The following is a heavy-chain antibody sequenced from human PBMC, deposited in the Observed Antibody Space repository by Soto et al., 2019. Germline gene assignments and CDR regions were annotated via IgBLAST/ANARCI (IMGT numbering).Heavy chain of an antibody. D-gene: IGHD3-10*01. CDR3: ARCLVRGLGGYYYYYGMDV. Sequence: GESLKISCKGSGYSFTSYWIGWVRQMPGKGLEWMGIIYPGDSDTRYSPSFQGQVTISADKSISTAYLQWSSLKASDTAMYYCARCLVRGLGGYYYYYGMDVWGQGTTVTVSS. CDR2: IYPGDSDT. J-gene: IGHJ6*02. V-gene: IGHV5-51*01. CDR1: GYSFTSYW.